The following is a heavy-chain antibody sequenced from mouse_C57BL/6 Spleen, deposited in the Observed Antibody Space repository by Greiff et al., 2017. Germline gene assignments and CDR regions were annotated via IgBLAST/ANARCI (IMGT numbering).Heavy chain of an antibody. V-gene: IGHV7-1*01. CDR2: SRNKANDYTT. D-gene: IGHD2-3*01. CDR3: ARDAFYDGVDY. CDR1: GFTFSDFY. J-gene: IGHJ4*01. Sequence: EVKLVESGGGLVQSGRSLRLSCATSGFTFSDFYMEWVRQAPGKGLEWIAASRNKANDYTTEYSASVKGRFIVSRDTSQSILYLQMNALRAEDTAVYYCARDAFYDGVDYWGQGTSVTVSS.